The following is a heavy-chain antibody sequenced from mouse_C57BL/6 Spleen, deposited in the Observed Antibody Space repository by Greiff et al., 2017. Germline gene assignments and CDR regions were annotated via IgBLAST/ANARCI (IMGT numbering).Heavy chain of an antibody. CDR3: ASAYGSYFDY. CDR2: ISGGGGNT. J-gene: IGHJ2*01. CDR1: GFTFSSYT. Sequence: EVQLVESGGGLVKPGGSLKLSCAASGFTFSSYTMSWVRQTPEKRLEWVATISGGGGNTYYPDSVKGRFTISRDNAKNTLYLQMSSLRSEDTALYYCASAYGSYFDYWGQGTTLTVSS. V-gene: IGHV5-9*01. D-gene: IGHD2-1*01.